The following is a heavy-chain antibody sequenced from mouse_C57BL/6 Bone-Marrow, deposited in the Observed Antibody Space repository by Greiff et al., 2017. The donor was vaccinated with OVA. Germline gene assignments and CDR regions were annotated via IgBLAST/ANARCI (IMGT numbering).Heavy chain of an antibody. V-gene: IGHV1-18*01. CDR2: INPNNGGT. D-gene: IGHD1-1*01. CDR1: GYTFTDYN. Sequence: VQLQQSGPELVKPGASVKIPCKASGYTFTDYNMDWVKQSHGKSLEWIGDINPNNGGTIYNQKFKGKATLTVDKSSSTAYMELRSLTSEDTAVYYCARSAIYYYGPWFAYWGQGTLVTVSA. J-gene: IGHJ3*01. CDR3: ARSAIYYYGPWFAY.